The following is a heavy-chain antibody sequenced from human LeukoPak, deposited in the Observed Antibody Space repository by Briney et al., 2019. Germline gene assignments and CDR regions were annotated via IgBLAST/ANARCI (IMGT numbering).Heavy chain of an antibody. CDR2: INYSGST. D-gene: IGHD3-22*01. J-gene: IGHJ4*02. Sequence: SETLSLTCTVSGGSISSSSYYWGWIRQPPGKGLEWIGSINYSGSTYYNPSLKSRVTISVDTSKNQFSLKLSSVTAADTAVYYGARQDYDSSNYYYWSAYWGQGTLVTVSS. CDR1: GGSISSSSYY. CDR3: ARQDYDSSNYYYWSAY. V-gene: IGHV4-39*01.